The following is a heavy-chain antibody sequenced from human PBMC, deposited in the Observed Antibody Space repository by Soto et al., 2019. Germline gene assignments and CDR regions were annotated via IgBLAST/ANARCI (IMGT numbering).Heavy chain of an antibody. CDR3: ARVAVNYYYYMDI. CDR1: GLTFSDYY. CDR2: ISSSGSTI. J-gene: IGHJ6*03. D-gene: IGHD6-19*01. Sequence: GGSLRLSCAASGLTFSDYYMSWIRKATGKGLEWVSYISSSGSTIYYADSVKGRFTISRDNAKNSLYLQMNSLRAEDTAVYYCARVAVNYYYYMDIWGKGTTVNVS. V-gene: IGHV3-11*01.